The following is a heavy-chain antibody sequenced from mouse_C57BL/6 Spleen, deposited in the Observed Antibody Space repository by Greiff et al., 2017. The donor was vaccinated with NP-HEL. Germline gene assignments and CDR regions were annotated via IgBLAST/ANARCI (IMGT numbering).Heavy chain of an antibody. J-gene: IGHJ2*01. V-gene: IGHV1-18*01. Sequence: VQLQQSGPELVKPGASVKIPCKASGYTFTDYNMDWVKQSHGKSLEWIGDINPNNGGTNYNQKFKGKATLTVDKSSSTAYMELRSLTSEDTAVYYCARSLYGNYFDCWGQGTTLTVSS. D-gene: IGHD2-1*01. CDR3: ARSLYGNYFDC. CDR1: GYTFTDYN. CDR2: INPNNGGT.